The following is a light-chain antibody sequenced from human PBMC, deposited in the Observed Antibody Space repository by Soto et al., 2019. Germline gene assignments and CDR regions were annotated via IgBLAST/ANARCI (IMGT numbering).Light chain of an antibody. CDR1: QSVTGSS. CDR3: HQYGASPET. CDR2: GAS. V-gene: IGKV3-20*01. Sequence: EIVLTQSPATLSLSPGERVTLSCRASQSVTGSSIAWFQQKPGQAPRLLMYGASNRATGIPHRFSGSGSGTDFTLTISSLEPEDFAVYFCHQYGASPETFGQGTKVDIK. J-gene: IGKJ1*01.